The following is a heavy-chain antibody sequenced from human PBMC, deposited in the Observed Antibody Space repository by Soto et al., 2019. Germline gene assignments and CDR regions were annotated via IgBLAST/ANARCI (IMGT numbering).Heavy chain of an antibody. CDR2: ISYDGSDI. CDR1: GFMFSTYA. CDR3: ARDQGRTVPRGDWFDP. J-gene: IGHJ5*02. D-gene: IGHD1-1*01. Sequence: QVQLVESGGGVVQPGRSLRLSCAASGFMFSTYAMHWVRQAPGKGLEWVAVISYDGSDIYYGDSGKGRFTISRDNSRNTLYLEMNSLKHEETAVFYWARDQGRTVPRGDWFDPWGQGTLVTVSS. V-gene: IGHV3-30-3*01.